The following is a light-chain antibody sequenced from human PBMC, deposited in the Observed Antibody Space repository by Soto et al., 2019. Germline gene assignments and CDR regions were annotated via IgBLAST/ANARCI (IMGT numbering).Light chain of an antibody. J-gene: IGLJ2*01. CDR3: CSYAGSSTSRVV. CDR1: SSDVGSYNL. Sequence: QPASVSGSPGQSITISCTGTSSDVGSYNLVSWYQQHPGKAPKLMIYEGSKRPSGVSNRFSGSKSGNTASLTISGLQAEDEADYYCCSYAGSSTSRVVFGGGTQLTVL. CDR2: EGS. V-gene: IGLV2-23*01.